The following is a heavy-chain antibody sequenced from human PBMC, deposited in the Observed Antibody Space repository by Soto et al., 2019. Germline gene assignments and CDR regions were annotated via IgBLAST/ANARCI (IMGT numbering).Heavy chain of an antibody. D-gene: IGHD2-15*01. CDR3: ASRSGGSSYYYGMDV. Sequence: ASVKVSCKASGYTFTGYYMHWVRQAPGQGLEWMGWINPNSGGTNYAQKFQGWVTMTRDTSISTAYMELSRLRSDDTAVYYCASRSGGSSYYYGMDVWGQGTTVTVYS. CDR1: GYTFTGYY. V-gene: IGHV1-2*04. CDR2: INPNSGGT. J-gene: IGHJ6*02.